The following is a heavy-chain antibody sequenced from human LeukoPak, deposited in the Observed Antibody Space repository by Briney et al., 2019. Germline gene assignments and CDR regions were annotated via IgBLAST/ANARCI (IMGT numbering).Heavy chain of an antibody. Sequence: GGSLRLSCAASGFSFSAYWMHWVRHAPGKGPVWVSRIKTDGSITDYADFVKGRFTISRDNAKNTLYLQMNSLRAEDTAVYYCAELGITMIGGVWGKGTTVTISS. D-gene: IGHD3-10*02. J-gene: IGHJ6*04. CDR2: IKTDGSIT. V-gene: IGHV3-74*01. CDR3: AELGITMIGGV. CDR1: GFSFSAYW.